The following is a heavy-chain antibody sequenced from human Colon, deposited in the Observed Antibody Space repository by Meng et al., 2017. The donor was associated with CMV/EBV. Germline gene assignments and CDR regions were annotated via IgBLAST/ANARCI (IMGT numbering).Heavy chain of an antibody. Sequence: GGSLRLSCAASGFTFDDYAMTWLRQAPGRGLELVAHIKEDGSEKYFVGSVKGRFTISRDNAKNSLYLQMNSLRAEDTAVYYCARDPFIKAFDIWGQGTMVTVSS. CDR1: GFTFDDYA. J-gene: IGHJ3*02. CDR2: IKEDGSEK. V-gene: IGHV3-7*01. CDR3: ARDPFIKAFDI.